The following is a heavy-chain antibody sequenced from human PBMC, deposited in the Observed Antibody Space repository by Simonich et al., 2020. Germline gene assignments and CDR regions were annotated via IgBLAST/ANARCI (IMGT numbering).Heavy chain of an antibody. CDR1: GYSISSGYY. D-gene: IGHD6-13*01. Sequence: QVQLQESGPGLVKPSETLSLTCAVSGYSISSGYYWGWIRQPPGKGLEWIGRFYHSGSTYYTPSLKSRVTISVDTSKNQFSLKLSSVTAADTAVYYCARVGYSNYYYYGMDVWGQGTTVTVSS. CDR2: FYHSGST. V-gene: IGHV4-38-2*01. J-gene: IGHJ6*02. CDR3: ARVGYSNYYYYGMDV.